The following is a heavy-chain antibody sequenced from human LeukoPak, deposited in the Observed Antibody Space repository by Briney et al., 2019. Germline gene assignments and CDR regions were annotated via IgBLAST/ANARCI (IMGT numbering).Heavy chain of an antibody. J-gene: IGHJ4*02. CDR3: AKDLRSSADSKMGAADY. CDR1: GFTLSSYE. D-gene: IGHD1-26*01. CDR2: ISSSGSTI. Sequence: GGSLRLSCAASGFTLSSYEMNWVRQAPGKGLEWVSYISSSGSTIYYADSVKGRFTISRDSSKNTLYLQMNSLRAEDTAVYYCAKDLRSSADSKMGAADYWGQGTLVTVSS. V-gene: IGHV3-48*03.